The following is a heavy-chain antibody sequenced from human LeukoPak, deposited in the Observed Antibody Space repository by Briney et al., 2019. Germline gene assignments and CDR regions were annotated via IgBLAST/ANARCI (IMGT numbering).Heavy chain of an antibody. CDR3: AGDILTGYYQFDY. V-gene: IGHV4-59*11. D-gene: IGHD3-9*01. Sequence: SETLSLTCTVSGGFISSHYCSWFRQPPGKGLEWIGYIYYSGNTNYNPSLKSRVTISVDTSKNQFSLKLSSVTAADTAVYYCAGDILTGYYQFDYWGQGTLVTVSS. CDR1: GGFISSHY. J-gene: IGHJ4*02. CDR2: IYYSGNT.